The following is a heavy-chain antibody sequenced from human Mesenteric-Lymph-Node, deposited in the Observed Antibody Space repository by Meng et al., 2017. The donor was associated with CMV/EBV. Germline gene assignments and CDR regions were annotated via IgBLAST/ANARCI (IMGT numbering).Heavy chain of an antibody. J-gene: IGHJ6*02. CDR1: GFTFSSYS. Sequence: GESLKISCAASGFTFSSYSMNWVRQAPGKGLEWVSSISSSSYIYYADSVKGRFTISRDNAKNSLYLQMNSLRAEDTAVYYCARDTNLLFMDVWGQGTTVTVSS. CDR2: ISSSSYI. V-gene: IGHV3-21*01. CDR3: ARDTNLLFMDV. D-gene: IGHD2/OR15-2a*01.